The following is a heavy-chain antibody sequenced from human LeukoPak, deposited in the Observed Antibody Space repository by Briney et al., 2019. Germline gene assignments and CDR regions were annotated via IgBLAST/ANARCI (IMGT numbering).Heavy chain of an antibody. CDR2: IYYSGST. Sequence: SETLSLTCTVSGGSISSYYWSWIRQPPGKGLEWIGYIYYSGSTNYNPSLKSRVTISVDTSKNQFSLNLSSVTAADTAVYYCARRTVTTPPFYYYIDVWGKGTTVTVSS. J-gene: IGHJ6*03. CDR1: GGSISSYY. D-gene: IGHD4-17*01. CDR3: ARRTVTTPPFYYYIDV. V-gene: IGHV4-59*01.